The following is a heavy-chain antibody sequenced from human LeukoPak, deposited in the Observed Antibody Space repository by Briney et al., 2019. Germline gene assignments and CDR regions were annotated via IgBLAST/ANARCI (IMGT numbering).Heavy chain of an antibody. V-gene: IGHV3-33*01. D-gene: IGHD2-21*02. CDR1: GSTFSRFG. J-gene: IGHJ4*01. CDR3: ARDSAPYCGGDCYFDY. Sequence: GGSLRLSCAASGSTFSRFGMHWVRQAPGKGLEWEAVIWFDGSSTYYADSVKGRFTISRDNSKNMLYLQMNSLRVEDTGVYFCARDSAPYCGGDCYFDYWGHGTLVTVSS. CDR2: IWFDGSST.